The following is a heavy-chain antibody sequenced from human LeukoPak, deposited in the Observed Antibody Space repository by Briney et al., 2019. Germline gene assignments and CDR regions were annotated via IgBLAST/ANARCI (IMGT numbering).Heavy chain of an antibody. V-gene: IGHV3-33*01. D-gene: IGHD2-8*02. J-gene: IGHJ4*02. CDR1: GFTFSSYG. CDR2: IWYDGSNE. CDR3: ARDSAECTGGYCYLVS. Sequence: TGRSLRLSCAASGFTFSSYGMHWVRQAPGKGLEWVAVIWYDGSNEYYADSMKGRFTISRDNSKNTLYLQMNSLRAEDTAVYYCARDSAECTGGYCYLVSWGQGTLVTVSS.